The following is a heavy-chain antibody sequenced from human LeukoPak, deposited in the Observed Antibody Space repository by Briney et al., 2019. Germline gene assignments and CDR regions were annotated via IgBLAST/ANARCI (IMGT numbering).Heavy chain of an antibody. D-gene: IGHD5-18*01. CDR1: GSSFNSHW. V-gene: IGHV5-51*01. J-gene: IGHJ4*02. Sequence: GESLKISCKGSGSSFNSHWVAWVRQMPGKGLEWMGIIYPGDSDTRYGPSFQGQVTISADKSISTAYLQWSSLKDSDTAIYYCARRDSYGNYVDYWGQGTLVTVSS. CDR2: IYPGDSDT. CDR3: ARRDSYGNYVDY.